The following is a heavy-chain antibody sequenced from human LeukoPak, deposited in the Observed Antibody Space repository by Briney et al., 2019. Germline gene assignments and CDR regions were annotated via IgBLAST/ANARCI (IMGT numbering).Heavy chain of an antibody. Sequence: ASVKVSCKASGYTFTSYGISWVRQAPGQGLEWMGWISAYNGNTDYAQNLQGRVTMTTDTSTSTAYMELRSLRSDDTAVYYCARDERSGCSSTSCLGYFDLWGRGTLVTVSS. CDR1: GYTFTSYG. CDR2: ISAYNGNT. J-gene: IGHJ2*01. V-gene: IGHV1-18*01. CDR3: ARDERSGCSSTSCLGYFDL. D-gene: IGHD2-2*01.